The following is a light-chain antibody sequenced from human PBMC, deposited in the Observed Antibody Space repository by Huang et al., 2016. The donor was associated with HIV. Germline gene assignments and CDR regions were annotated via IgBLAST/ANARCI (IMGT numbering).Light chain of an antibody. V-gene: IGKV2-28*01. CDR1: QSLLHSNGHNY. CDR3: MQDLQAPGT. J-gene: IGKJ2*02. CDR2: LGS. Sequence: DIVMTQSPLSLPVTPGEPASISCRSSQSLLHSNGHNYLAWYLQKPGQSPQLLLYLGSNRACGGPDRFSGSGSGTDFTLKISRVEAEDVGVYYCMQDLQAPGTFGQGTKLEIK.